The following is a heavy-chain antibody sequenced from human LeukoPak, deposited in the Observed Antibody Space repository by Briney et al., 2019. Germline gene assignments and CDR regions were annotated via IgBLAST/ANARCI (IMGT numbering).Heavy chain of an antibody. V-gene: IGHV4-59*01. D-gene: IGHD6-19*01. J-gene: IGHJ4*02. CDR1: GGSISSFY. CDR2: IYYSGST. Sequence: QPSETLSLTCTVSGGSISSFYWSWIRQPPGKGLEWIGYIYYSGSTNYNPSLKSRVTISVDTSKNQFSLKLRSVTAADTAVYYCARGIAVAGTWSSYFDYWGQGALVTVSS. CDR3: ARGIAVAGTWSSYFDY.